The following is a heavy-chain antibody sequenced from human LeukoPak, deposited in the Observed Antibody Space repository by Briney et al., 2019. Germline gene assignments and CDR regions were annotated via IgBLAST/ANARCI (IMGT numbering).Heavy chain of an antibody. CDR2: IEQYGSEK. V-gene: IGHV3-7*05. J-gene: IGHJ5*02. CDR3: ARGHGWFDP. Sequence: PGGSLRLSRAASGFSFSDSWMTWVRQAPGKGLEWVANIEQYGSEKNYVDSVKGRFTISRDNAKNSLYLQMNILRAEDTAVYYCARGHGWFDPWGQGTLVTVSS. CDR1: GFSFSDSW.